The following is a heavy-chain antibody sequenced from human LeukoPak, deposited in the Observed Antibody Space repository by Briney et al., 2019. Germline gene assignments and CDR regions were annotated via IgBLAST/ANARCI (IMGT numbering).Heavy chain of an antibody. D-gene: IGHD2-15*01. V-gene: IGHV3-21*04. CDR2: ISSSSSYI. CDR3: ARVLRYCSGGNCYSGGLGYMDV. CDR1: GFTFSSYS. Sequence: GGSLRLSCAASGFTFSSYSMNWVRQAPGKGLEWVSSISSSSSYIYYVDSVKGRFTISRDNAKNSLYLQMNSLRAEDTAVYYCARVLRYCSGGNCYSGGLGYMDVWGKGTTVTISS. J-gene: IGHJ6*03.